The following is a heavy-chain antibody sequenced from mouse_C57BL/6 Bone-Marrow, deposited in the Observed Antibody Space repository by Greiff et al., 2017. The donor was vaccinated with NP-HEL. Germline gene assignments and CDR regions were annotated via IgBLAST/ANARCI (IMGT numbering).Heavy chain of an antibody. CDR1: GYSITSDY. CDR3: ARFTDDGYYDTWYFDV. D-gene: IGHD2-3*01. Sequence: VQLQQSGPGLAKPSQTLSLTCSVTGYSITSDYWNWIRKFPGNKLEYMGYISYSGSTYYNPSPKSRISITRDTSKNQYYLQLNSVTTEDTATYYCARFTDDGYYDTWYFDVWGTGTTVTVSS. CDR2: ISYSGST. V-gene: IGHV3-8*01. J-gene: IGHJ1*03.